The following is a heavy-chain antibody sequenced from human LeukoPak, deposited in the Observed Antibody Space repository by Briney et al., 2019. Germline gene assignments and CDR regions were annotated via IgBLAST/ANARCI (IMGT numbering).Heavy chain of an antibody. D-gene: IGHD3-3*01. J-gene: IGHJ5*02. CDR2: NSHSGNT. CDR3: TRVFDFWSGYSWGAFAP. Sequence: PSETLSLTCTVSGASISTEYWSWIRQVPGKGLEWIGYNSHSGNTNYNPSLQGRVTVFIDTSRNQFSLKLSSVTAADTAIYHCTRVFDFWSGYSWGAFAPWGQGTLVTVSS. V-gene: IGHV4-59*01. CDR1: GASISTEY.